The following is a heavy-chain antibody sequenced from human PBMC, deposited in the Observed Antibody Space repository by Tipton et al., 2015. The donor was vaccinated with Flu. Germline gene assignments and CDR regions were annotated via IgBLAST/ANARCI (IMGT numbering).Heavy chain of an antibody. Sequence: LRLSCSVSGDSIGSPYFWGWLRQPPGKGLEWIGNVLQAGNSYYNPSLKTRVTISLDRPNNQFSLRLTSVTAADTAVYYCARHTGDSVRGVIDYWGQGTLVTVSS. CDR3: ARHTGDSVRGVIDY. CDR2: VLQAGNS. CDR1: GDSIGSPYF. J-gene: IGHJ4*02. D-gene: IGHD3-10*02. V-gene: IGHV4-38-2*01.